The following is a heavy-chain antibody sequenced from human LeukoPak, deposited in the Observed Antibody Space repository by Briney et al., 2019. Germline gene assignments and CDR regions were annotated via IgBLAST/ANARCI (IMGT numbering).Heavy chain of an antibody. CDR1: GYTFTSYG. J-gene: IGHJ4*02. V-gene: IGHV1-18*01. CDR2: ISAYNGNT. Sequence: ASVKVSCKASGYTFTSYGITWVRQAPGQGLVWMGWISAYNGNTNYAQKLQGRVTMTTDTSTSAAYMELRSLRSDDTAAYYCARGARYYYDSTGPDYWGQGTLVTVSS. CDR3: ARGARYYYDSTGPDY. D-gene: IGHD3-22*01.